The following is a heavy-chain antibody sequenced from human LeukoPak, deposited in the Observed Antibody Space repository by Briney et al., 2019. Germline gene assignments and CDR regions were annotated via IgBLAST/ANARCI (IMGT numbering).Heavy chain of an antibody. D-gene: IGHD3-16*01. Sequence: ASVKVSCKASGYTFTSYGISWVRQAPGQGLEWMGWISAYNGNTNYAQKLQGRVTMTRNTSISTAYMELSSLRSEDTAVYYCARGGTLQGPDFDLWGRGTLVTVSS. CDR1: GYTFTSYG. J-gene: IGHJ2*01. CDR3: ARGGTLQGPDFDL. V-gene: IGHV1-18*01. CDR2: ISAYNGNT.